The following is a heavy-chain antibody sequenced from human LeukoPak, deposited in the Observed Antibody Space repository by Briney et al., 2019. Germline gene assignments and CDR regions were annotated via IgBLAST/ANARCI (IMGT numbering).Heavy chain of an antibody. Sequence: GGSLRLSCAASGFTFSSYGMHWVRQAPGKGLEWVAFIRYDGSNEYYADSVKGRFTISRDNSKNTLYLQMNSLRAEDTAVYYCAKNLYYYDSSGHLFDYWGQGTLVTVSS. CDR2: IRYDGSNE. D-gene: IGHD3-22*01. CDR1: GFTFSSYG. V-gene: IGHV3-30*02. CDR3: AKNLYYYDSSGHLFDY. J-gene: IGHJ4*02.